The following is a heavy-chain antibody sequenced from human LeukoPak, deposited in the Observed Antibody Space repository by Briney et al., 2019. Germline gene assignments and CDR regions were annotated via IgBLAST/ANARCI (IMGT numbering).Heavy chain of an antibody. CDR1: GFTFRNYA. Sequence: GGSLRLSCAASGFTFRNYAMAWVRQAPGKGLEWVSGISAGASRTYYTDSVRGRFTISRDNSENTLYLQMNSLRAEDTAVYYCARSGLGYSYVYWGQGTLVTVSS. J-gene: IGHJ4*02. CDR3: ARSGLGYSYVY. D-gene: IGHD5-18*01. V-gene: IGHV3-23*01. CDR2: ISAGASRT.